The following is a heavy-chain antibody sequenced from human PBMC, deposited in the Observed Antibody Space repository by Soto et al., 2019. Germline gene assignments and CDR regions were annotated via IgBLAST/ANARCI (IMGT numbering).Heavy chain of an antibody. J-gene: IGHJ4*02. D-gene: IGHD6-6*01. Sequence: QVQLQESGPGLVKPSETLSLTCTVSGGSISSYYWSWIRQPPGKGLEWIGYIYYSGSTNYNPTLKSRVTISVDTSKNQSSLKLSSVTAADTAVYYCARASEYSSSPFDYWGQGTLVTVSS. CDR2: IYYSGST. V-gene: IGHV4-59*01. CDR3: ARASEYSSSPFDY. CDR1: GGSISSYY.